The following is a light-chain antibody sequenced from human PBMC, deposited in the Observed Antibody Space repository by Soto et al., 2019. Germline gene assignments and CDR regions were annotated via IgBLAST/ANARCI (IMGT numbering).Light chain of an antibody. J-gene: IGLJ1*01. CDR1: SGPSTYA. CDR2: LNSDGSH. CDR3: QTWGPGIEV. Sequence: QLVLTQSPSASASLGASVKLTCTLSSGPSTYAIAWHQQRPEKGPRFLMKLNSDGSHSKGDGIPDRFSGSSSGAERYLTIPSLQSEDEADYYCQTWGPGIEVFGPGTKLTVL. V-gene: IGLV4-69*01.